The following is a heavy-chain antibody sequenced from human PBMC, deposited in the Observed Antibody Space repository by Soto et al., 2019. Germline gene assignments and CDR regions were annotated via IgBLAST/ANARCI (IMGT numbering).Heavy chain of an antibody. V-gene: IGHV4-4*07. CDR3: ARELVGANYYYGMDV. CDR1: GGSLNNYN. CDR2: IYSSGKT. Sequence: SETLSLTCTVSGGSLNNYNWNWIRQSAGTGLEWIGRIYSSGKTYYNPSLKSRVTISVDTSKNQFSLKLSSVTAADTAVYYCARELVGANYYYGMDVWGQGTTVTVSS. J-gene: IGHJ6*02. D-gene: IGHD1-26*01.